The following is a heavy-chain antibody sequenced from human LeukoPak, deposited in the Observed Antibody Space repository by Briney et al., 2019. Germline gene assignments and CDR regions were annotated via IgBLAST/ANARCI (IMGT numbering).Heavy chain of an antibody. D-gene: IGHD2-2*01. CDR3: ARDRYCSSNSCFGNLFDY. J-gene: IGHJ4*02. CDR1: GYIFTDYY. Sequence: GASVKVSCKASGYIFTDYYMQWVRQAPGQGLEWMGWIDPNSGGTNSAQKFQGRVTMTRDTSISTAYMELSRLRSDDTAIYYCARDRYCSSNSCFGNLFDYWGQGTLVTVSS. V-gene: IGHV1-2*02. CDR2: IDPNSGGT.